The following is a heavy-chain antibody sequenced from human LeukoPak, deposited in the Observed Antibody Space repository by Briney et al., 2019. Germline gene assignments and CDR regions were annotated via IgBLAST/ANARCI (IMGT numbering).Heavy chain of an antibody. Sequence: SVKVSCKASGGTFSSYAISWVRQAPGQGLEWMGGIIPIFGTANYAQKFQGRVTITADESTSTAYMELSSLRSEDTAVYYCASTRRGYTYYYYYYMDVWGKGTTVTISS. CDR1: GGTFSSYA. J-gene: IGHJ6*03. CDR3: ASTRRGYTYYYYYYMDV. D-gene: IGHD5-12*01. CDR2: IIPIFGTA. V-gene: IGHV1-69*13.